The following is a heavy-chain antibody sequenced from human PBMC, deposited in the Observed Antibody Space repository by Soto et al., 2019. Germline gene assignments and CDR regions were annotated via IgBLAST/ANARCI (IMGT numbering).Heavy chain of an antibody. CDR2: INHSGST. Sequence: SETLSLTCAVYGVSFSGYYWSWIRQPPGKGLEWIGEINHSGSTNYNPSLKSRVTISVDTSKNQFSLKLSSVTAADTAVYYCARGTWFDPWGQGTLVTVSS. J-gene: IGHJ5*02. CDR3: ARGTWFDP. V-gene: IGHV4-34*01. CDR1: GVSFSGYY.